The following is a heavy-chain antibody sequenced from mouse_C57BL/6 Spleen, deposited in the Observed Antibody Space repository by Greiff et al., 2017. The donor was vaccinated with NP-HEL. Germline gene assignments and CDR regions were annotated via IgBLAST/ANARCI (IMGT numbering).Heavy chain of an antibody. J-gene: IGHJ2*01. Sequence: QVQLQQSGAELVRPGASVTLSCKASGYTFTDYEMHWVKQTPVHGLEWIGAIDPETGGTAYNQKFKGKAILTADKSSSTAYMELRSLTSEDSAVYYCTREGDYYGSRTDFDYWGQGTTLTVSS. V-gene: IGHV1-15*01. CDR2: IDPETGGT. CDR1: GYTFTDYE. D-gene: IGHD1-1*01. CDR3: TREGDYYGSRTDFDY.